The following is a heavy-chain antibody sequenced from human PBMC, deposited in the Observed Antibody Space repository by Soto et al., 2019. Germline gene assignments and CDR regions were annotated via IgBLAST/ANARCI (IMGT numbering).Heavy chain of an antibody. J-gene: IGHJ4*02. V-gene: IGHV4-39*01. D-gene: IGHD3-9*01. CDR2: IYYRSNT. CDR3: ARLEGLATISYYFDF. CDR1: GDSINSDKYY. Sequence: SETLSLTCSVSGDSINSDKYYWGWIRQPPGKGLEWIGSIYYRSNTYYNPSLQTRVTISLYKSKSQFSLRLNSVTAADSSVYFCARLEGLATISYYFDFWGQGAQVTVSS.